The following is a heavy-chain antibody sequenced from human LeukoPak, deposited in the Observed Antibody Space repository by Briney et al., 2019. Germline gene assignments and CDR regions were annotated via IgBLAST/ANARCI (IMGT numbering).Heavy chain of an antibody. J-gene: IGHJ4*02. Sequence: PQTLSLTCTVPAGSISSYYWSWIRQPAGKGLEWIGRIYTSGSTNYNPSLKSRVTMSVDTSKNQFSLKLSSVTAADTAVYYCAREDSSSWLFDYWGQGTLSTVSA. V-gene: IGHV4-4*07. CDR3: AREDSSSWLFDY. CDR1: AGSISSYY. D-gene: IGHD6-13*01. CDR2: IYTSGST.